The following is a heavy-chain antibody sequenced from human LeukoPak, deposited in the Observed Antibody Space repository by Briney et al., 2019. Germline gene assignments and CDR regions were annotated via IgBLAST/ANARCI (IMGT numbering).Heavy chain of an antibody. Sequence: GGSLRLPCAASGFTFSDFWMHWVRQAPGKGPEWLSRTSKDGSHTVYADSAKGRFTASRDNTKNTVYLEVTNLRPEDTAVYYCTRGGYSGSYYRFSWGEGTPVTVAS. CDR3: TRGGYSGSYYRFS. V-gene: IGHV3-74*01. J-gene: IGHJ5*01. D-gene: IGHD6-25*01. CDR2: TSKDGSHT. CDR1: GFTFSDFW.